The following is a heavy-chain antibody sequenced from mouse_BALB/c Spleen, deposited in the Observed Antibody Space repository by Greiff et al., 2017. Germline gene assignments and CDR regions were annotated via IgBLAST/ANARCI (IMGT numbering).Heavy chain of an antibody. V-gene: IGHV1-69*02. J-gene: IGHJ1*01. CDR3: TRSGYYGSRYFDV. CDR1: GYTFTSYW. D-gene: IGHD1-1*01. Sequence: QVQLKQPGAELVRPGASVKLSCKASGYTFTSYWINWVKQRPGQGLEWIGNIYPSDSYTNYNQKFKDNATLTVDKSSSTAYMQLSSPTSEDSAVYYCTRSGYYGSRYFDVWGAGTTVTVSS. CDR2: IYPSDSYT.